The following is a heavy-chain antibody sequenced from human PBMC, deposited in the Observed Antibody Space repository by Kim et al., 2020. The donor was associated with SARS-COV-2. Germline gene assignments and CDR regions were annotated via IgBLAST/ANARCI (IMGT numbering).Heavy chain of an antibody. Sequence: ASVKVFCKASGYTFTSYDINWVRQATGQGLEWMGWMNPNSGNTGYAQKFQGRVTMTRNTSISTAYMELSSLRSEDTAVYYCARHPAAAIYYYYYYGMDVWGQGTTVTVSS. CDR2: MNPNSGNT. J-gene: IGHJ6*02. CDR3: ARHPAAAIYYYYYYGMDV. V-gene: IGHV1-8*01. CDR1: GYTFTSYD. D-gene: IGHD6-13*01.